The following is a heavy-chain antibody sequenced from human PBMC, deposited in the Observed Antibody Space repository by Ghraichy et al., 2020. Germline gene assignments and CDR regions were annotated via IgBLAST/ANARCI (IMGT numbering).Heavy chain of an antibody. CDR1: GGSITTGTW. D-gene: IGHD5-24*01. J-gene: IGHJ4*02. Sequence: SQTLSLTCAVSGGSITTGTWWSWVRQSPGSGLEWIGQIYVGGDAAYTSSLQSRVTISVDKSNNQFSLNLSAVTAADTAVYYCVRHLQFSFDSWGQGALVTVSS. CDR2: IYVGGDA. CDR3: VRHLQFSFDS. V-gene: IGHV4-4*02.